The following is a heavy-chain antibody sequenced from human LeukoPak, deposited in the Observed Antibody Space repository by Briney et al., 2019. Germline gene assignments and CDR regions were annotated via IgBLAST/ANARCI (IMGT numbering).Heavy chain of an antibody. CDR3: ARDWGITMVRGVYDWFDP. D-gene: IGHD3-10*01. CDR2: LNTNTGTP. Sequence: GASVKVSCKAFGYTLTSNAMNWVRQAPGQGLEWMGWLNTNTGTPTYAQGFTGRFVFSLDTSVSTAYLQISSLKAEDTAVYYCARDWGITMVRGVYDWFDPWGQGTLVTVSS. CDR1: GYTLTSNA. J-gene: IGHJ5*02. V-gene: IGHV7-4-1*02.